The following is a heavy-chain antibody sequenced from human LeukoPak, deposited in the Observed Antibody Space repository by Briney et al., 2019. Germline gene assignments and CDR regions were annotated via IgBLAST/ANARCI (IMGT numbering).Heavy chain of an antibody. J-gene: IGHJ4*02. CDR1: GGSISSGGYY. CDR2: IYYSGST. V-gene: IGHV4-31*03. Sequence: KPSETLSLTCTVSGGSISSGGYYWSWIRQHPGKGLEWIGYIYYSGSTYYNPSLKSRVTISVDTSKNQFSLKLSSVTAADTAVYYCARGRNSWPYDYWGQGTLVTVSS. CDR3: ARGRNSWPYDY. D-gene: IGHD2-2*01.